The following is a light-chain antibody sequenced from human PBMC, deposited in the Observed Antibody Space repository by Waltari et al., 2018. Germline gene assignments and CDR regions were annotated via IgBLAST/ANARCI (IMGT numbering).Light chain of an antibody. Sequence: DIQMTQSPSSLSASVGDRVTISCRANQSISNFLNWFQQKPGKAPNLLMYAASSLHSGVPSRFSGSGSGTDFTLTITSVQPKDFATYFCQQGFTTPWTFGQGTKVEIK. J-gene: IGKJ1*01. CDR2: AAS. CDR3: QQGFTTPWT. V-gene: IGKV1-39*01. CDR1: QSISNF.